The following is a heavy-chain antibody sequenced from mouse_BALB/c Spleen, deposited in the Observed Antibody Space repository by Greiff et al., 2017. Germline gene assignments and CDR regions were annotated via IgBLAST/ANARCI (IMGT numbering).Heavy chain of an antibody. CDR1: GFSLTSYG. V-gene: IGHV2-4-1*01. CDR3: ARIGGMITTEFAY. Sequence: QVQLQQSGPGLVQPSQSLSITCTVSGFSLTSYGVHWVRQSPGKGLEWLGVIWSGGSTDYNAAFISRLSISKDNSTSQVFFKMNSLQADDTAIYYCARIGGMITTEFAYWGQGTLVTVSA. J-gene: IGHJ3*01. CDR2: IWSGGST. D-gene: IGHD2-4*01.